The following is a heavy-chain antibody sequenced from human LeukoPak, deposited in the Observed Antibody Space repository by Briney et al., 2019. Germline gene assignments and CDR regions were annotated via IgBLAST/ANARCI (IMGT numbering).Heavy chain of an antibody. CDR1: GFTFSTYA. CDR3: ARDRGAAAGN. Sequence: GGSLRLSCVASGFTFSTYAMNWVRQAPGKGLEWVSVIYRGGSTYYADSVKGRFIMSRDNSKNTVYLQMDRLRAEDTAVYYCARDRGAAAGNWGQGTLVTVSS. V-gene: IGHV3-23*03. CDR2: IYRGGST. D-gene: IGHD6-13*01. J-gene: IGHJ4*02.